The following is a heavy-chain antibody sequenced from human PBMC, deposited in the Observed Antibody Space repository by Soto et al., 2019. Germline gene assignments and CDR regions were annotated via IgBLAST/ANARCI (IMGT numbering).Heavy chain of an antibody. Sequence: GGSLRLSCAASGFRFSTYAMSWVRQAPGKGLEWVSSISSSGGTTNYADSVKGRFTISRDNSKNTLYLQMNSLRAEDTALYYCAKLRDGMVDYFDFSGQGTPVTLSS. CDR2: ISSSGGTT. J-gene: IGHJ4*02. CDR1: GFRFSTYA. D-gene: IGHD3-3*01. CDR3: AKLRDGMVDYFDF. V-gene: IGHV3-23*01.